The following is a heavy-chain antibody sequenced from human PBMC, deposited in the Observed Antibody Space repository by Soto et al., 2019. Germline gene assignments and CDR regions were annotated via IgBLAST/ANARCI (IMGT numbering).Heavy chain of an antibody. CDR1: GFTFSSYW. CDR3: ARDQSSSWYGGSYYYYGMDV. J-gene: IGHJ6*02. CDR2: INSDGSST. V-gene: IGHV3-74*01. D-gene: IGHD6-13*01. Sequence: PWWSLRLSCAASGFTFSSYWMHWFRQAPGKGLVWVSRINSDGSSTSYADSVKGRFTISRDNAKNTLYLQMNSLRAEDTAVYYCARDQSSSWYGGSYYYYGMDVWGQGTTVTVSS.